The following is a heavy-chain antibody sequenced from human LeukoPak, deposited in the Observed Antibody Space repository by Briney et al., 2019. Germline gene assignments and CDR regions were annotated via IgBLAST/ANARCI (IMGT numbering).Heavy chain of an antibody. CDR1: GYAFTGYY. J-gene: IGHJ4*02. CDR3: ARGTHDVLGPVDY. V-gene: IGHV1-2*02. D-gene: IGHD3-10*02. Sequence: ASVKVSCKASGYAFTGYYMHWVRQAPGQGLEWMGWINPNSGGTNYAQKLQGRVTMTRDTSISTAYMEMNRLRSDDTAMYYCARGTHDVLGPVDYWGQGTLVTVSS. CDR2: INPNSGGT.